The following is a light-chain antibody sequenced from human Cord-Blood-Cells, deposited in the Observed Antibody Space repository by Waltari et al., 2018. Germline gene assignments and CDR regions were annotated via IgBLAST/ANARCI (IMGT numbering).Light chain of an antibody. Sequence: QSALTQPPSASGSPGQSVTISCPGTSSDVGGYNFVSRYQQHPGKAPKLMIYEVSKRPSGVPDRFSGSKSGNTASLTVSGLQAEDEADYYCSSYAGSNNLYVFGTGTEVTVL. CDR1: SSDVGGYNF. V-gene: IGLV2-8*01. CDR3: SSYAGSNNLYV. J-gene: IGLJ1*01. CDR2: EVS.